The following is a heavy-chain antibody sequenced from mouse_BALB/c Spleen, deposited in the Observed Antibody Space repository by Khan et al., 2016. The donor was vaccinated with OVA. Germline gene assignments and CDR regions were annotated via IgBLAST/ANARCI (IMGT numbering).Heavy chain of an antibody. CDR3: AKFYYGGVSNWYFDF. CDR2: IWGDGST. Sequence: QVQLKESGPGLVAPSQSLSITCTVSGFSLATYGVTWVRQPPGKGLEWLGIIWGDGSTNYHSALISRLSISKDFSKSQVFLKLNSLQADDTATYYCAKFYYGGVSNWYFDFWGAGTTVTVSS. D-gene: IGHD1-1*02. CDR1: GFSLATYG. V-gene: IGHV2-3*01. J-gene: IGHJ1*01.